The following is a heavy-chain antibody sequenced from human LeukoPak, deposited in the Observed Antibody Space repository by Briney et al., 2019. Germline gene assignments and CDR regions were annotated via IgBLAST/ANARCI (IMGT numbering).Heavy chain of an antibody. Sequence: SQTLSLTCAISGDSVSSNSAAWNWIRQSPSRGLEWLGRTYYRSKWYNDYAVSVKSRITINPDTSKNQFSLQLNSVTPEDTAVYYRARGGYYDSSGNFDYWGQGTLVTVSS. CDR1: GDSVSSNSAA. V-gene: IGHV6-1*01. CDR3: ARGGYYDSSGNFDY. J-gene: IGHJ4*02. D-gene: IGHD3-22*01. CDR2: TYYRSKWYN.